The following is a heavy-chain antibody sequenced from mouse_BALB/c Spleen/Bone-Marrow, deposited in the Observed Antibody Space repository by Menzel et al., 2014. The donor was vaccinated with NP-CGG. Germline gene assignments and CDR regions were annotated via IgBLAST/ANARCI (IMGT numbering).Heavy chain of an antibody. CDR2: ISSGGLYT. CDR3: ARGGNYLDY. Sequence: EVQLVESGGGLVKPGGSLKLSCAASGFTFSSYAMSWVRQSPEKRLEWVAEISSGGLYTYYPDTVTGRFTISGDTAKNTLYLEMSGLRSEDTAMYYCARGGNYLDYWGQGATLTVSS. CDR1: GFTFSSYA. J-gene: IGHJ2*01. V-gene: IGHV5-9-4*01.